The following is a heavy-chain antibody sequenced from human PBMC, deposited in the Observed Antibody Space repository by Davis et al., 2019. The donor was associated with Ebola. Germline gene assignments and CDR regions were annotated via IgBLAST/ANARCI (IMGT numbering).Heavy chain of an antibody. Sequence: GGSLRLSCAASGFTFSAYSMNWVRQAPGKGLEWVSYISDSNTTIYYADSVKGRFTISRDNAKNSLYLQMNSLRDEDTAVYYCATDRNWDFDYWGQGTLVTVSS. CDR3: ATDRNWDFDY. V-gene: IGHV3-48*02. CDR1: GFTFSAYS. CDR2: ISDSNTTI. D-gene: IGHD7-27*01. J-gene: IGHJ4*02.